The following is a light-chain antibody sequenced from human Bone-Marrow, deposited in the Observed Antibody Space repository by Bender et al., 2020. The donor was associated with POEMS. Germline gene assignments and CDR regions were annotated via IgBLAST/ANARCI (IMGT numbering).Light chain of an antibody. CDR3: QSYDSSLTGWV. CDR1: SSNIEKNP. CDR2: SKS. J-gene: IGLJ3*02. Sequence: QSVLTQPPSASATPGQRVTISCSGSSSNIEKNPVSWFQHLPGTAPKFLMDSKSQRPTGVPDRFSGSKSGTSASLAISGAQSEDEADYYCQSYDSSLTGWVFGGGTKLTAL. V-gene: IGLV1-44*01.